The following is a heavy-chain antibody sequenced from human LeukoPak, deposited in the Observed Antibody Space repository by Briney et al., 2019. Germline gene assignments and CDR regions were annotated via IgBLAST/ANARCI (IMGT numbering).Heavy chain of an antibody. Sequence: ASVKVSCKASGYTFTDYYLHWVRQAPGQGLEWMGWMNPNSGNTGYAQKFQGRVTMTRNTSIRTAYMELSSLRSEDTAVYYCARDDARYSYGLAPFDYWGQGTLVTVSS. V-gene: IGHV1-8*02. D-gene: IGHD5-18*01. CDR1: GYTFTDYY. CDR3: ARDDARYSYGLAPFDY. CDR2: MNPNSGNT. J-gene: IGHJ4*02.